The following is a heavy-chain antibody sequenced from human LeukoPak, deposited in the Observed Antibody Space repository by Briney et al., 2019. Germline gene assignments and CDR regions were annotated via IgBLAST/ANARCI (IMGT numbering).Heavy chain of an antibody. CDR2: IYYSGST. CDR3: ARRESRIRATPDAFDI. CDR1: SGSISSGDYY. D-gene: IGHD2-15*01. V-gene: IGHV4-30-4*01. Sequence: PSETLSLTCTVSSGSISSGDYYWSWIRQPPGKGLEWIGYIYYSGSTYYNPSLKSRVTISVDTSKNQFSLKLSSVTAADTAVYYCARRESRIRATPDAFDIWGQGTMVTVSS. J-gene: IGHJ3*02.